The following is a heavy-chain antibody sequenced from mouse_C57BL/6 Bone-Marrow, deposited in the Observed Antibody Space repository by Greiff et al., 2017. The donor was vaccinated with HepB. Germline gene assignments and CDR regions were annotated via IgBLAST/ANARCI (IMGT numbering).Heavy chain of an antibody. Sequence: EVKLVESGGGLVKPGGSLKLSCAASGFTFSDYGMHWVRQAPEKGLEWVAYISSGSSTIYYADTVKGRFTISRDNAKNTLFLQMTSLRSEEPAMYYCARQDYGSSYWFAYWGQGTLVTVSA. CDR1: GFTFSDYG. J-gene: IGHJ3*01. D-gene: IGHD1-1*01. CDR3: ARQDYGSSYWFAY. V-gene: IGHV5-17*01. CDR2: ISSGSSTI.